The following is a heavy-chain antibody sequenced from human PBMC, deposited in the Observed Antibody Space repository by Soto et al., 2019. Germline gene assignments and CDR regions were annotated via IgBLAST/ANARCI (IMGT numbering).Heavy chain of an antibody. CDR1: GGSVSSGSYY. V-gene: IGHV4-61*01. CDR2: IYYSGST. D-gene: IGHD1-26*01. CDR3: ARDDSGSYFFYY. J-gene: IGHJ4*02. Sequence: SETLSLTCTVSGGSVSSGSYYWSWIRQPPGKRMEWIGYIYYSGSTNYNPSLKSRVTISVDTSKNQFSLKLSSVTAADTAVYYCARDDSGSYFFYYWGQGTLVTVSS.